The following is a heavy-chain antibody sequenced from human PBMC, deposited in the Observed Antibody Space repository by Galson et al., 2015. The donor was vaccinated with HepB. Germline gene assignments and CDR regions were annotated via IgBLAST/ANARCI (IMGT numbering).Heavy chain of an antibody. V-gene: IGHV3-7*03. CDR3: ARSNGDIVASIANFDY. CDR1: GFTFSSYW. Sequence: SLRLSCAASGFTFSSYWMTWVRQAPGRGLEWVASINQDGSEKYYVDAVKGRFTISRDNAKNSPFLQTNSLRAEDTALYYCARSNGDIVASIANFDYWGQGTRVTVSS. CDR2: INQDGSEK. D-gene: IGHD5-12*01. J-gene: IGHJ4*02.